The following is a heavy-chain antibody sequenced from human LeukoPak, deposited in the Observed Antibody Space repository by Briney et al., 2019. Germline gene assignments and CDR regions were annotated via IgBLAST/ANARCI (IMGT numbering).Heavy chain of an antibody. CDR1: GGSFSGYF. V-gene: IGHV4-34*01. J-gene: IGHJ5*02. CDR2: INHSGST. Sequence: SETLSLTCAVYGGSFSGYFWSWIRQPPGKGLEWIGEINHSGSTNYNPSLKSRVTISVDTSKNQFSLKLSSVTAADTAVYYCARGLQGFDPWGQGTLVTVSS. CDR3: ARGLQGFDP.